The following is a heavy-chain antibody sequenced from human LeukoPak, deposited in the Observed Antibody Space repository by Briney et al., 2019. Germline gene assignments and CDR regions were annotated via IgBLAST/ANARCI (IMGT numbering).Heavy chain of an antibody. CDR1: GFTFSSYG. CDR3: AKGYGWEAFYYYYYMDV. D-gene: IGHD1-26*01. J-gene: IGHJ6*03. CDR2: IRYDGSNK. Sequence: GGSLRLSCTASGFTFSSYGMHWVRQAPGQGLEWVGFIRYDGSNKYYADSVKGRFTISRDNSKNTLYMQMNSLIAEDTAVYDCAKGYGWEAFYYYYYMDVWGKGTTVTISS. V-gene: IGHV3-30*02.